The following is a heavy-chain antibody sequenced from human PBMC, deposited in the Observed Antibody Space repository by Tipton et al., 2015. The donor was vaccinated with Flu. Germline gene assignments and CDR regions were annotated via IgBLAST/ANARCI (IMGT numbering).Heavy chain of an antibody. CDR3: ARDRGFGGGLTYDYYAMDV. D-gene: IGHD3-10*01. Sequence: GLVKPSQTLSLSCTVSGGSISSGGAYWTWIRQVPGKGLEWVGGIYYSGSTYYNPSLESRVTISVDTSQNQFTRNLKSVTSADTAVYYCARDRGFGGGLTYDYYAMDVWGQGTTVTVSS. V-gene: IGHV4-31*03. CDR1: GGSISSGGAY. J-gene: IGHJ6*02. CDR2: IYYSGST.